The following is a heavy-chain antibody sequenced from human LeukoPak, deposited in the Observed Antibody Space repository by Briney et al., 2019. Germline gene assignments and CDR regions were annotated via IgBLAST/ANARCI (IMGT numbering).Heavy chain of an antibody. Sequence: ASVKVSCKASGYTFTGYYIHWVRQAPGQGLEWMGWINPNSGGTDYAQTFQGRVTMTRETPISTAYMELTRLNSDDTALYYCARGWGAAGWFDSWGQGTLVTVSS. CDR1: GYTFTGYY. CDR2: INPNSGGT. CDR3: ARGWGAAGWFDS. V-gene: IGHV1-2*02. J-gene: IGHJ5*01. D-gene: IGHD6-13*01.